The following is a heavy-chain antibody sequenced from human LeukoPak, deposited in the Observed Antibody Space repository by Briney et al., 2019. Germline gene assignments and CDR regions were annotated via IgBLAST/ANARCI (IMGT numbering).Heavy chain of an antibody. CDR1: GGSFSGYY. V-gene: IGHV4-34*01. Sequence: SSETLSLTCAVYGGSFSGYYWSWIRQPPGKGLEWIGEINHSGSTNYNPSLKSRVTISVDTSKNQFSLKLSSVTAADTAVYYCARDPRRFGELPPGAFDVWGQGTMVTVSS. D-gene: IGHD3-10*01. J-gene: IGHJ3*01. CDR3: ARDPRRFGELPPGAFDV. CDR2: INHSGST.